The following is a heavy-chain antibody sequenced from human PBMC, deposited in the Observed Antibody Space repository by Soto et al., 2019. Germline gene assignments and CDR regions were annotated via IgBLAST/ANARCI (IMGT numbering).Heavy chain of an antibody. Sequence: SETLSLTCAVYCGSFSGYYWSWIRQPPGKGLEWIGEINRSGSTNYNPSLKSRVTMSVDTSKNQFSLKLSSVTAADTAVYLCARLPGYCSGDSCRIDYWGQGTLVTVS. CDR1: CGSFSGYY. J-gene: IGHJ4*02. V-gene: IGHV4-34*01. CDR3: ARLPGYCSGDSCRIDY. CDR2: INRSGST. D-gene: IGHD2-15*01.